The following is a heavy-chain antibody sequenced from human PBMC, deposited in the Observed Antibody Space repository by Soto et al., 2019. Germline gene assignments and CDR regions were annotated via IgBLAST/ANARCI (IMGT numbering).Heavy chain of an antibody. D-gene: IGHD2-21*02. CDR3: PTLPPRVEVTVLSLPT. CDR2: MYHLGTT. V-gene: IGHV4-4*02. J-gene: IGHJ5*02. Sequence: QVQLRQSGPGLVKPSGTLSLTGYVSGGSISSVNWWSWVRQSPGKGLEWIGEMYHLGTTNYNPSLRGRVTISVDKSKNEFSLKMRYVTAADTAMYYCPTLPPRVEVTVLSLPTWGQGTLVTVSS. CDR1: GGSISSVNW.